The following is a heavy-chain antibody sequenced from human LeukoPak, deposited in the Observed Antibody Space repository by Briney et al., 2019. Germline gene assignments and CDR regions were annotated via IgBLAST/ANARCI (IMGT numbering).Heavy chain of an antibody. CDR1: GGSISSSSYY. V-gene: IGHV4-39*07. CDR3: ARYYYGSGSLFDY. J-gene: IGHJ4*02. Sequence: KSSETLSLTCTVSGGSISSSSYYWGWIRQPPGKGLEWIGSIYYSGSTYYNPSLKSRVTISVDTSKNQFSLKLSSVTAADTAVYYCARYYYGSGSLFDYWGQGTLVTVSS. D-gene: IGHD3-10*01. CDR2: IYYSGST.